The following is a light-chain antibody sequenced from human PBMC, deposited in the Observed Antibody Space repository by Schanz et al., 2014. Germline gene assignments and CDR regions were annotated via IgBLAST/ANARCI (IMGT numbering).Light chain of an antibody. Sequence: QSALTQPASVSGSPGQSITISCTGTSSDVGGYNYVSWYQQHPGKAPKLMIYGVSNRPSGISNRFSGSKSGNTASLTISGLQAEDEADYYCISYTTSSTLVFGGGTKLTV. V-gene: IGLV2-14*01. J-gene: IGLJ3*02. CDR3: ISYTTSSTLV. CDR2: GVS. CDR1: SSDVGGYNY.